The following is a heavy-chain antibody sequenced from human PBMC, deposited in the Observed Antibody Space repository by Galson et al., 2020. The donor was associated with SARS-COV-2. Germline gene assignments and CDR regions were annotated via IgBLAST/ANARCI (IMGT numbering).Heavy chain of an antibody. CDR3: ARSYVSVSTDAFDI. V-gene: IGHV3-21*01. Sequence: GESLKISCAASGFTFSSYSMNWVRQAPGKGLEWVSSISSSSSYIYYADSVKGRFTISRDNAKNSLYLQMNSLRAEDTAVYYCARSYVSVSTDAFDIWGQGTMVTVSS. CDR1: GFTFSSYS. J-gene: IGHJ3*02. D-gene: IGHD3-16*01. CDR2: ISSSSSYI.